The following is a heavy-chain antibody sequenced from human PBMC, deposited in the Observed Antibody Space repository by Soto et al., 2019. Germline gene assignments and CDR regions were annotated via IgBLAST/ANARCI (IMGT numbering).Heavy chain of an antibody. V-gene: IGHV3-30-3*01. D-gene: IGHD2-21*01. J-gene: IGHJ4*01. CDR1: DFTFSSYA. CDR3: AREREYFAIRYFDY. CDR2: ISYIGDNK. Sequence: QVQLVESGGGVVQPGRSLRLSCVGSDFTFSSYAMHWVRQAPGKGLEWVAVISYIGDNKYYADSVKDRFTISRDNSKHTLYLLMNSLRAEDTAVYYCAREREYFAIRYFDYWGQGTLVTAAS.